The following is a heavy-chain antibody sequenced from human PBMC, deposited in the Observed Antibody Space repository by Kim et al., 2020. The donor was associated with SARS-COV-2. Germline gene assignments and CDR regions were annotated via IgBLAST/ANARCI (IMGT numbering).Heavy chain of an antibody. J-gene: IGHJ6*02. Sequence: GGSLRLSCAASGFTFSSYSMNWVRQAPGKGLEWVSSISSSSSYIYYADSVKGRFTISRDNAKNSLYLQMNSLRAEDTAVYYCAVYYYDSSGYYPPYYYYGMDVWGQGTTVTVSS. D-gene: IGHD3-22*01. CDR1: GFTFSSYS. CDR2: ISSSSSYI. V-gene: IGHV3-21*01. CDR3: AVYYYDSSGYYPPYYYYGMDV.